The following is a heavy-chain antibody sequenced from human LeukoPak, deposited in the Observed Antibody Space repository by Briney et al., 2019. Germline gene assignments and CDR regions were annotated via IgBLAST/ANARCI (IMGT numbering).Heavy chain of an antibody. D-gene: IGHD2-15*01. J-gene: IGHJ4*02. CDR2: ISGSGGST. V-gene: IGHV3-23*01. Sequence: GGSLRLSCAASGFTFSSYAMSWVRQAPGKGLEWVSVISGSGGSTYYADSVKGRFTISRDNSKNTLYLQVNSPRAEDTAVYYCAKDNRAKILILVAAKGRPYYFDYWGQGTLVTVSS. CDR1: GFTFSSYA. CDR3: AKDNRAKILILVAAKGRPYYFDY.